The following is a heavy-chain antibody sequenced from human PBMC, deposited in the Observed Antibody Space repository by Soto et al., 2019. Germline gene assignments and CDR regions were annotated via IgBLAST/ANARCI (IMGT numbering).Heavy chain of an antibody. CDR1: GGTFSSYA. Sequence: QVQLVQSGAEVKKPGSSVKVSCKASGGTFSSYAISWVRQAPGQGLEWMGGIIPIFGTANYAQKFQGRVTITADESTSTAYMELSSLRSGDTAVYYCARAPGAAGSYYYYGMDVWGQGTTVTVSS. CDR2: IIPIFGTA. V-gene: IGHV1-69*12. D-gene: IGHD6-13*01. CDR3: ARAPGAAGSYYYYGMDV. J-gene: IGHJ6*02.